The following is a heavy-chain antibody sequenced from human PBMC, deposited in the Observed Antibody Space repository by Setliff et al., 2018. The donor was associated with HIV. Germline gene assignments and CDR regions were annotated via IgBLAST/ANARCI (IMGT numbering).Heavy chain of an antibody. J-gene: IGHJ4*02. V-gene: IGHV4-39*07. CDR1: GGSISRSTHH. CDR3: ASRWPAMREFDY. Sequence: SETLSLTCTVSGGSISRSTHHWAWIRQPPGKGLEWIGALSSKGQAYYNPSLKSRVAISIDSSKNLFSLRLDSLTAADTAVYYCASRWPAMREFDYWGQGTLVTVSS. CDR2: LSSKGQA. D-gene: IGHD2-2*01.